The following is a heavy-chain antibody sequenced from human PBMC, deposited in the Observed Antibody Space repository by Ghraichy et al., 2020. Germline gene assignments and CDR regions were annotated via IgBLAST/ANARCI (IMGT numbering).Heavy chain of an antibody. D-gene: IGHD2-2*01. CDR1: GFTFYDYS. CDR3: VREREKYLTG. Sequence: SCTASGFTFYDYSMHWVRQGPEKGLEWVSLITWDGESTFYADSVKGRFTISRDNSRNSLYLQMNSLRIEDTALYYCVREREKYLTGWGLGTLVTVSS. CDR2: ITWDGEST. V-gene: IGHV3-43*01. J-gene: IGHJ4*02.